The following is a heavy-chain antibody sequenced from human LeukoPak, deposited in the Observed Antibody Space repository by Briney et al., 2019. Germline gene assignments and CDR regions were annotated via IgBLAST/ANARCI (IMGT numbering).Heavy chain of an antibody. Sequence: SQTLSLTCTVSGGSISSGGYYWSWLRQHPGKGLEWIGYIYYSGSTYYNPSLKSRVTISVDTSKNQFSLKLSSVTAADTAVYYCARDGPSGGNRNSNWFDPWGQGTLVTVSS. V-gene: IGHV4-31*03. CDR2: IYYSGST. J-gene: IGHJ5*02. CDR3: ARDGPSGGNRNSNWFDP. CDR1: GGSISSGGYY. D-gene: IGHD4-23*01.